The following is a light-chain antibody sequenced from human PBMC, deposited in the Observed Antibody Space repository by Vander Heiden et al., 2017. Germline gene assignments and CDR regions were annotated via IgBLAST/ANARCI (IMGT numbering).Light chain of an antibody. Sequence: IKMTQSLSSLSASVDDTVTFTCRASQGINTFLGWFQQKPWKAPKSLIYGASTLQSGVPSRFSGSCSGTYFTLTISSLQPEDFATYYCHQYDTLPITFGQGTRLEIK. J-gene: IGKJ5*01. V-gene: IGKV1-16*01. CDR3: HQYDTLPIT. CDR2: GAS. CDR1: QGINTF.